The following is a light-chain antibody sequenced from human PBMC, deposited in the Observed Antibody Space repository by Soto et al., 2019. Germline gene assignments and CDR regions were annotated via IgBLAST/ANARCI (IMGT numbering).Light chain of an antibody. V-gene: IGKV1-5*03. CDR2: KAS. CDR3: QQYNSYLYT. CDR1: QSIGSW. J-gene: IGKJ2*01. Sequence: DIQMTQSPSTLSASVGDRVTITCRASQSIGSWLAWYQQKPGKVPELLIYKASSLESGVPSRFSGSGSGTEFTLTISSLQPDDFATYYCQQYNSYLYTFGQGTKLEIK.